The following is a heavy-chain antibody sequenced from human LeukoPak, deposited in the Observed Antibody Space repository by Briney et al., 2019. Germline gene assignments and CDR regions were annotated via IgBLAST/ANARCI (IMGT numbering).Heavy chain of an antibody. V-gene: IGHV1-8*01. J-gene: IGHJ4*02. D-gene: IGHD3-22*01. CDR1: GYTFTSYD. CDR3: AILGSSGYDSDY. Sequence: ASVKVSCKASGYTFTSYDINWVRQATGQELEWMGWMNPNSGNTGYAQKFQGRVTMTRDTSISTAYMELSSLRSEDTAVYYCAILGSSGYDSDYWGQGTLVTVSS. CDR2: MNPNSGNT.